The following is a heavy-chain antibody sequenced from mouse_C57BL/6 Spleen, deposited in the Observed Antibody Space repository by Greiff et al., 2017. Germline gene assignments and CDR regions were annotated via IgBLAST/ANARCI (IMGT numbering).Heavy chain of an antibody. Sequence: QVQLQQSGPELVKPGASVKISCTASGYAFSSSWMNWVKQRPGKGLEWIGRIYPGDGDTNYNGQFKGKATLTADKSSSNGYKQPSSLTSEDAGVYCCERCGITAVVPDYWGQGTTLTVSS. CDR1: GYAFSSSW. V-gene: IGHV1-82*01. CDR2: IYPGDGDT. J-gene: IGHJ2*01. CDR3: ERCGITAVVPDY. D-gene: IGHD1-1*01.